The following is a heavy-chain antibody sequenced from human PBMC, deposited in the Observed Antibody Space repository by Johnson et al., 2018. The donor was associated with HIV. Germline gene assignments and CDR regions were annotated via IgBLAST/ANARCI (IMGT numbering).Heavy chain of an antibody. Sequence: VQLVESGGGLVQPGGSLRLSCAASGFTFDDYGMSWVRQAPGKGLEWVSGINWNGGSTGYADSVKGRFTISRDNAKNSLYLQMNSLRAEDTALYYCARREGTTGTFSAFDIWGQGTMVTVSS. V-gene: IGHV3-20*04. CDR3: ARREGTTGTFSAFDI. CDR2: INWNGGST. J-gene: IGHJ3*02. CDR1: GFTFDDYG. D-gene: IGHD1-1*01.